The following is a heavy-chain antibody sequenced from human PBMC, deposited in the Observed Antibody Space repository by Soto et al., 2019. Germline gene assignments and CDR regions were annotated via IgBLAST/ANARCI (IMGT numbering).Heavy chain of an antibody. D-gene: IGHD4-17*01. CDR1: GFTFSSYG. V-gene: IGHV3-30*18. Sequence: QVQLVESGGGVVQPGRSLRLSCAASGFTFSSYGMHWVRQAPGKGLEWVAVISYDGSNKYYADSVKGRFTISRDNSKNTLYLQMNSLRAEDTAVYYCAKTRLAGAPKSDAFDIWGQGTMVTVSS. CDR3: AKTRLAGAPKSDAFDI. CDR2: ISYDGSNK. J-gene: IGHJ3*02.